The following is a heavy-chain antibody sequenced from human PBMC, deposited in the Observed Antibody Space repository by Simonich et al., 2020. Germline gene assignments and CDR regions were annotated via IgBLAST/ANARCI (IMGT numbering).Heavy chain of an antibody. CDR3: ARVTREWLVFY. CDR2: IYHSGNT. V-gene: IGHV4-38-2*01. D-gene: IGHD6-19*01. Sequence: QVQLQESGPGLVKPSETLSLTCAVSGYSISSGFYWGWIRQPPGKGLEWIGSIYHSGNTYYNPSLKRRVTISVDTSKNQFSLKLSSVTAADTAVYYCARVTREWLVFYWGQGTLVTVSS. CDR1: GYSISSGFY. J-gene: IGHJ4*02.